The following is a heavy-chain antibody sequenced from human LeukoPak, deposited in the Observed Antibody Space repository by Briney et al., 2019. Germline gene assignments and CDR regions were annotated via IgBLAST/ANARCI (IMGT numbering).Heavy chain of an antibody. CDR2: IYYSGST. CDR3: ARDLLNEGNHLDY. D-gene: IGHD4-23*01. Sequence: SETPSLNCTVSGGSISSGDYYWSWIRQPPGKGLEWIGYIYYSGSTYYNPSLKSRVTISVDTSKNQFSLKLSSVTAADTAVYYCARDLLNEGNHLDYWGQGTLVTVSS. J-gene: IGHJ4*02. V-gene: IGHV4-30-4*01. CDR1: GGSISSGDYY.